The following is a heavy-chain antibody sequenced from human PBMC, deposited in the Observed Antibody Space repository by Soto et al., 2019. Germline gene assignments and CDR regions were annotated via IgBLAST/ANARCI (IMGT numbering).Heavy chain of an antibody. CDR1: GGSISGYY. J-gene: IGHJ4*02. CDR2: IYYSGTT. CDR3: ARESYYGSGANVVAY. D-gene: IGHD3-10*01. V-gene: IGHV4-59*01. Sequence: SETLSLTCTVSGGSISGYYWSWIRQPPGKGLEWIGYIYYSGTTSYNPSLNSRVTMSVDTSKNQFSLKVNSVTAADTAVYCCARESYYGSGANVVAYWGQGTLVTVSS.